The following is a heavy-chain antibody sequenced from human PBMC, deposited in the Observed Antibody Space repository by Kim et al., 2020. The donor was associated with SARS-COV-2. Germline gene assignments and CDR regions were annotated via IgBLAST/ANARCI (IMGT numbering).Heavy chain of an antibody. V-gene: IGHV3-9*01. CDR3: AKDMVAGGILWVRDLFDGMDA. Sequence: GGSLRLSCEATGLIFDDYAFHWVRQAPGRGLEWVAGISWNSRNIDYGDSVKGRFTVSRDNDKHSVYLEMNSLTSGDTALYYCAKDMVAGGILWVRDLFDGMDAWGQGTTVIVSS. CDR1: GLIFDDYA. J-gene: IGHJ6*02. D-gene: IGHD2-21*01. CDR2: ISWNSRNI.